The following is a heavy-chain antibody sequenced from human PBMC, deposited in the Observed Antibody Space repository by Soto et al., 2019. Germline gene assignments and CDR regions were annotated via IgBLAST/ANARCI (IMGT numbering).Heavy chain of an antibody. CDR1: GYTFTSYG. V-gene: IGHV1-18*01. J-gene: IGHJ4*02. Sequence: QVQLVQSGAEVKKPGASVKVSCKASGYTFTSYGISWVRQATGQGLEWIGWISAYNGNTNSAQKLQGRVTMPTDTATSTADMELRSLRSDDTAVYYCASIYSGYDGHFDYCGQGTLVTVSS. CDR3: ASIYSGYDGHFDY. D-gene: IGHD5-12*01. CDR2: ISAYNGNT.